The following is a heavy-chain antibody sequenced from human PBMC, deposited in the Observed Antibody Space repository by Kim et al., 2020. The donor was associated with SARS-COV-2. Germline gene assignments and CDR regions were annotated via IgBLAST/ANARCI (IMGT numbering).Heavy chain of an antibody. CDR1: GFTFSSYA. V-gene: IGHV3-23*01. Sequence: GGSLRLSCAASGFTFSSYAMSWVRQAPGKGLEWVSAISGSGGSTYYADSVKGRFTISRDNSKNTLYLQMNSLRAEDTAVYYCAKDERWLQFRWGASFDYWGQGTLVTVSS. D-gene: IGHD5-12*01. CDR3: AKDERWLQFRWGASFDY. J-gene: IGHJ4*02. CDR2: ISGSGGST.